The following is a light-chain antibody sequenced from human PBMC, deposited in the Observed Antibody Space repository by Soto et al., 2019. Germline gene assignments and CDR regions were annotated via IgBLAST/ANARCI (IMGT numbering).Light chain of an antibody. CDR2: ASS. CDR1: LSISSY. V-gene: IGKV1-39*01. Sequence: DIQMTQSPSSLSEFVGDRVTITCRTRLSISSYLNWYQQRPGNAPKLLIYASSSLQSGVPSRFSGSGSGTDFTLTITSLQPEDFATYFCQQTHSAPWTFGQGTKVEFK. J-gene: IGKJ1*01. CDR3: QQTHSAPWT.